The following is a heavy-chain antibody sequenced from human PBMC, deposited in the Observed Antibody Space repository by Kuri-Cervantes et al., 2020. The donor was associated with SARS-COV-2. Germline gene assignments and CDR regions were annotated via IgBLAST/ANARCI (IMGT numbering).Heavy chain of an antibody. D-gene: IGHD6-6*01. Sequence: SVKVSCKASGYTFTGYYMHWVRQAPGQGLEWRGGIIPVFGTTNNAQRLQGRVTISADEARSTVYMELSSLTFEDTAIYYCAQTIPARRRSPGDFYLYYMDVWGKGTSVTVSS. CDR3: AQTIPARRRSPGDFYLYYMDV. CDR1: GYTFTGYY. CDR2: IIPVFGTT. J-gene: IGHJ6*03. V-gene: IGHV1-69*13.